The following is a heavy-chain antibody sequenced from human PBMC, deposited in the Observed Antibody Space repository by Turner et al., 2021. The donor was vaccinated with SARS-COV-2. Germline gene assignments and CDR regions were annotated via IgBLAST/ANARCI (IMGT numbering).Heavy chain of an antibody. CDR3: ANGGYCTNGVCSRVPSHFDY. CDR1: GFTFSSYG. J-gene: IGHJ4*02. CDR2: ISYDGSNK. Sequence: QVQLVESGGGVVQPGRSLRLSCAASGFTFSSYGMHWVRQAPGKGLEWVAVISYDGSNKNYADSVKGRFTISRDNSKNTLYLQMNSLRAEDTAVYYCANGGYCTNGVCSRVPSHFDYWGQGTLVTVSS. V-gene: IGHV3-30*18. D-gene: IGHD2-8*01.